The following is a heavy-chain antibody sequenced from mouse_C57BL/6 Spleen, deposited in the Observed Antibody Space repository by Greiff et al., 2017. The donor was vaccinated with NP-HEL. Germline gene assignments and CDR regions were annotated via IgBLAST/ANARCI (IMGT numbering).Heavy chain of an antibody. J-gene: IGHJ4*01. CDR1: GYSITSGYY. CDR2: ISYAGSN. CDR3: ATLYGNYGFWDAMDY. V-gene: IGHV3-6*01. Sequence: EVQLQQSGPGLVKPSQSLSLTCSVTGYSITSGYYWNWIRQFPGNKLEWMGYISYAGSNNYNPSLTNRISIPRDTSKNQFFLKLNSVTTEDTATYYGATLYGNYGFWDAMDYWGQGTSVTVSS. D-gene: IGHD2-1*01.